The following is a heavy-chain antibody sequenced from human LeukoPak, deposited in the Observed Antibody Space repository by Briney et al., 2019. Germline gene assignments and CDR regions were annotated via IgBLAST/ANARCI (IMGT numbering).Heavy chain of an antibody. D-gene: IGHD6-19*01. CDR2: ISYDGSNK. CDR3: AKEEVAGTLDY. CDR1: GFTFSSYG. Sequence: GGSLRLSCAASGFTFSSYGMHWVRQAPGKGLEWVAVISYDGSNKYYADSVKGRFTISRDNSKNTPYLQMNSMRAEDTAVYYCAKEEVAGTLDYWGQGTLVTVSS. V-gene: IGHV3-30*18. J-gene: IGHJ4*02.